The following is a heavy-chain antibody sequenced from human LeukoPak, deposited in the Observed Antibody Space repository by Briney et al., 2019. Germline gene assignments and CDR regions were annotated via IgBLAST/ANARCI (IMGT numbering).Heavy chain of an antibody. Sequence: GGSLRLSCAASGFTFSSYWMSWVRQAPGKGLEWVANIKQDGSEKYYVDSVKGRFTISRDNAKNSLYLQMNSLRAEDTAVYYCAGEYYYDSSALDYWGQGTLVTVSS. V-gene: IGHV3-7*01. CDR1: GFTFSSYW. J-gene: IGHJ4*02. CDR2: IKQDGSEK. CDR3: AGEYYYDSSALDY. D-gene: IGHD3-22*01.